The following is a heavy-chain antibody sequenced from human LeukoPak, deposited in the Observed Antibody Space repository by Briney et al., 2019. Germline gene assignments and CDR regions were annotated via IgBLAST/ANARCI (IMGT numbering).Heavy chain of an antibody. CDR3: ARGWQLVSFVDY. V-gene: IGHV3-30-3*01. J-gene: IGHJ4*02. D-gene: IGHD6-13*01. CDR1: GFTFSSYA. CDR2: ISYDGSNK. Sequence: GRSLRLSCAASGFTFSSYAMHWVRQAPGKGLEWVAVISYDGSNKYYADSMKGRFTISRDNSKNTLYLQMNSLRAEDTAVYYCARGWQLVSFVDYWGQGTLVTVSS.